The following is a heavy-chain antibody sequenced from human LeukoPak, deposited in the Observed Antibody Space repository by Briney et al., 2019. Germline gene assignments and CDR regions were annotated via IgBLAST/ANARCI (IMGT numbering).Heavy chain of an antibody. CDR2: INAGNGNT. J-gene: IGHJ4*02. CDR3: ARISSSWYYFDY. CDR1: GYTFTSYA. V-gene: IGHV1-3*01. Sequence: ASVKVSCKASGYTFTSYAMHWVRQAPGQGLEWMGWINAGNGNTKYSQKFQGRVTITRDTSASTAYMELSSLRSEDTAVYYCARISSSWYYFDYWGQGTLVTVSS. D-gene: IGHD6-13*01.